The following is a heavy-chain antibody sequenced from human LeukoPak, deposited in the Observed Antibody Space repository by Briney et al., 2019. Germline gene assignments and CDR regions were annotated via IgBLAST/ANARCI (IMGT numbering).Heavy chain of an antibody. CDR1: GFNFRNAW. J-gene: IGHJ4*02. Sequence: GGSLRLSCTASGFNFRNAWMCWVRQAPGKGLEWVSSISSSSSYIYYADSVKGRFTISRDNAKNSLYLQMNSLRAEDTAVYYCARRPQMYSSSWYGIDYWGQGTLVTVSS. CDR2: ISSSSSYI. D-gene: IGHD6-13*01. V-gene: IGHV3-21*01. CDR3: ARRPQMYSSSWYGIDY.